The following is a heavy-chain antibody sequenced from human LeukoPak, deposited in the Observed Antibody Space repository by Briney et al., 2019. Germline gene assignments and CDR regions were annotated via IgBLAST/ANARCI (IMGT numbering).Heavy chain of an antibody. J-gene: IGHJ5*02. V-gene: IGHV1-18*04. CDR3: ASNFWYRISSGLLVS. CDR1: GYTFISYC. CDR2: ISGYNGNI. Sequence: GASVKLSCTASGYTFISYCINWVRQAPGQGLEWMAGISGYNGNISYAQNMQGRVSMTTDTSTRTAYMELRSLRSDDTAMYYCASNFWYRISSGLLVSWGQGTLVTVSS. D-gene: IGHD6-6*01.